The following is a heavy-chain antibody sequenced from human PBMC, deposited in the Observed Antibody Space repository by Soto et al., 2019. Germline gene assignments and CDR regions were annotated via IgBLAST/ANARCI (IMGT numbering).Heavy chain of an antibody. J-gene: IGHJ4*02. CDR2: IWYDGSKT. Sequence: GGSLRLSCAASGFTFSSYGMHWVRQAPGKGLEWVAVIWYDGSKTYYADSVKGRFTISRDNSKKTLYVQMDSLRAEDTAVYYCARCDAYNSFDYWGQGTLVTVSS. V-gene: IGHV3-33*01. D-gene: IGHD1-1*01. CDR3: ARCDAYNSFDY. CDR1: GFTFSSYG.